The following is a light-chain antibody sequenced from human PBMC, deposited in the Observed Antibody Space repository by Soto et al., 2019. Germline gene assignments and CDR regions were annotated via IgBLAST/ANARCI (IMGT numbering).Light chain of an antibody. V-gene: IGKV3-15*01. CDR1: QSVSSN. CDR2: GAS. CDR3: QQYNDWPPQLT. Sequence: EIVMTQSPATLSVSPGERVTLSCRASQSVSSNLAWYQQKFGQAPRLLIYGASTRATGVPARFSGSGSGTEFTITISSLQSEDFAIYYCQQYNDWPPQLTFGGGTKVEIK. J-gene: IGKJ4*01.